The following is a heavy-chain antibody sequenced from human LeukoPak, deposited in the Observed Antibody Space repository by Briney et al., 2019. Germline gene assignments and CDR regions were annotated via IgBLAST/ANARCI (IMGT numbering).Heavy chain of an antibody. Sequence: SETLSLTCTVPGGSISSYYWSWIRQPPGKGLQWIGYIDYSGSTNYNASLKSRVTISVDTSKNQFSLKLSSVTAADTAVYYCARDFSTGWYDPWGQGTLVTVSS. CDR3: ARDFSTGWYDP. V-gene: IGHV4-59*01. J-gene: IGHJ5*02. D-gene: IGHD3/OR15-3a*01. CDR2: IDYSGST. CDR1: GGSISSYY.